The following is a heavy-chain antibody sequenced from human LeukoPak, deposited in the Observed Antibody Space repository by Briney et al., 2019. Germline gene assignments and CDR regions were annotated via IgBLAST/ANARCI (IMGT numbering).Heavy chain of an antibody. D-gene: IGHD2-8*02. CDR1: GFTFSSYA. V-gene: IGHV3-30*04. CDR2: ISYDGSNK. CDR3: ARARSAGLWSGTYY. J-gene: IGHJ4*02. Sequence: PGGSLRLSCVASGFTFSSYAMHWVRQAPGKGLEWVAVISYDGSNKYYADFVKGRFTISRDNSKNTLYLQMNSLRAEDTAVYYCARARSAGLWSGTYYWGQGTLVTVSS.